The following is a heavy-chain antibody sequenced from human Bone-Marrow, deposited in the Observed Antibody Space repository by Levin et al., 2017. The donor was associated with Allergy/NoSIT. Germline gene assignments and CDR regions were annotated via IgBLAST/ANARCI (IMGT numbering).Heavy chain of an antibody. J-gene: IGHJ4*02. CDR3: AKRGGCSNGSGGSCYHNY. D-gene: IGHD2-15*01. CDR2: TST. CDR1: GFTFSDYA. V-gene: IGHV3-23*05. Sequence: GESLKISCAASGFTFSDYAMTWVRQAPGKGLEWVSTTSTYYADSVKGRFVMSRDNSKNTLYLQMNSLRAEDTAIYYCAKRGGCSNGSGGSCYHNYWGQGTLVTVSS.